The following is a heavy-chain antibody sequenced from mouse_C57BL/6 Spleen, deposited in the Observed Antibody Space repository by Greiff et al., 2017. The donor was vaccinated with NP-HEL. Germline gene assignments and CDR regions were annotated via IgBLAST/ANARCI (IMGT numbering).Heavy chain of an antibody. CDR2: IYPGSGST. J-gene: IGHJ4*01. CDR3: ARASSYYAMDY. Sequence: QVQLQQPGAELVKPGASVKMSCKASGYTFTSYWITWVKQRPGQGLEWIGVIYPGSGSTNYNEKFKSKATLTVDTSSSTAYMQLSSLTSEDSAVYYCARASSYYAMDYWGQGTSVTVSS. CDR1: GYTFTSYW. V-gene: IGHV1-55*01. D-gene: IGHD1-1*01.